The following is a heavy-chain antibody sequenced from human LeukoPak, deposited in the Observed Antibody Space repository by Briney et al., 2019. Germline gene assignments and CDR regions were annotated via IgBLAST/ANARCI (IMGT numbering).Heavy chain of an antibody. CDR2: TYYRSKWFS. V-gene: IGHV6-1*01. Sequence: SQTLSLTCAISRDSVSSDSAAWNWIRQSPSRGLEWLGRTYYRSKWFSDYALSVKSRITINADTSKNQFSPQLNSVTPEDTAVYYCARKGTVTTPFDYWGQGILVTVSS. J-gene: IGHJ4*02. CDR1: RDSVSSDSAA. D-gene: IGHD4-11*01. CDR3: ARKGTVTTPFDY.